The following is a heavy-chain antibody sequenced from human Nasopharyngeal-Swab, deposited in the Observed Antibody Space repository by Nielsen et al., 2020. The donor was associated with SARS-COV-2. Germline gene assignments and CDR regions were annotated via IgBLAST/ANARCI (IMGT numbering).Heavy chain of an antibody. CDR1: GFTFDDYA. CDR2: ISWNSGSI. V-gene: IGHV3-9*01. J-gene: IGHJ4*02. Sequence: ISCAASGFTFDDYAMHWVRQAPGKGLEWVSGISWNSGSIGYADSVKGRFTISRDNAKNSLYLQMNSLRAEDTALYYCAKTLDYYDSSGYRDYWGQGTLVTVSS. CDR3: AKTLDYYDSSGYRDY. D-gene: IGHD3-22*01.